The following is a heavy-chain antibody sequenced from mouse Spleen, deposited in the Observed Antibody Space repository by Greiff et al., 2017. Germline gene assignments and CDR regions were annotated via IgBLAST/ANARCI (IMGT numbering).Heavy chain of an antibody. CDR3: AGGNYLAWFAY. V-gene: IGHV7-3*01. CDR1: GFTFTDYY. Sequence: EVQLVESGGGLVQPGGSLSLSCAASGFTFTDYYMSWVRQPPGKALEWLGFIRNKANGYTTEYSASVKGRFTISRDNSQSILYLQMNALRAEDSATYYCAGGNYLAWFAYWGQGTLVTVSA. J-gene: IGHJ3*01. D-gene: IGHD2-1*01. CDR2: IRNKANGYTT.